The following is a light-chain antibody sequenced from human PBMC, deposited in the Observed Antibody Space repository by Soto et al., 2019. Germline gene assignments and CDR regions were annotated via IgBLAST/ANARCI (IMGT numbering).Light chain of an antibody. CDR3: QQSNYWPWT. CDR1: QSVSRN. Sequence: EIVMTRPPTTLSVSRGERATLSCGASQSVSRNLAWYQQRPGQAPRLLIYGASTRATGIPARFSGSGSGTEFTLTINSLQSEDFAVYYCQQSNYWPWTFGQGTKV. CDR2: GAS. V-gene: IGKV3-15*01. J-gene: IGKJ1*01.